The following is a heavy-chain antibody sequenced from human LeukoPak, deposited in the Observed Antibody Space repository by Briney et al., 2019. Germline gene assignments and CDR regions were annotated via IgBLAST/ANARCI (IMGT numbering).Heavy chain of an antibody. CDR3: ARGRRGIAARTTGYYYYMDV. Sequence: ASVKVSCKASGYTFTSYGISWVRQAPGQGLEWMGWISAYNGNTNYAQKLQGRVTMTTDTSTSTAYMELRSLRSDDTAVYYCARGRRGIAARTTGYYYYMDVWGKGTTVTVSS. CDR1: GYTFTSYG. CDR2: ISAYNGNT. J-gene: IGHJ6*03. V-gene: IGHV1-18*01. D-gene: IGHD6-6*01.